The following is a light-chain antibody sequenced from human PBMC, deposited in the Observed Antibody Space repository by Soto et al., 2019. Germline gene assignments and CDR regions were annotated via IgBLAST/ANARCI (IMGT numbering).Light chain of an antibody. J-gene: IGKJ1*01. CDR2: GAS. V-gene: IGKV3-20*01. Sequence: DIVLTQSPGTLSLSPRERATLSCRASQSVSSNYLAWYQHKPGQAPRLLIYGASSRAPGIPDRFSGSGSGTDFTLTIIRLEPEDFAVYYCQQYAASPRTFGQGTHVEVK. CDR1: QSVSSNY. CDR3: QQYAASPRT.